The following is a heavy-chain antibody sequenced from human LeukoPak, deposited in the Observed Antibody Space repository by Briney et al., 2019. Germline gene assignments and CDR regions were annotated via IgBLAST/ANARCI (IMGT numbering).Heavy chain of an antibody. J-gene: IGHJ6*03. D-gene: IGHD3-3*01. CDR1: GYTFTSYD. V-gene: IGHV1-8*03. CDR3: ARGGLRFSGYYYYYMDV. Sequence: ASVKVSCKASGYTFTSYDINWVRQATGQRLEWMGWMNPNSGNTGYAQKFQGRVTITRNTSISTAYMELSSLRSEDTAVYYCARGGLRFSGYYYYYMDVWGKGTTVTVSS. CDR2: MNPNSGNT.